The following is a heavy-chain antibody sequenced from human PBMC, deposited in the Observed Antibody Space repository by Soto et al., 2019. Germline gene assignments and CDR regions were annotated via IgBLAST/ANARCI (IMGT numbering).Heavy chain of an antibody. D-gene: IGHD3-10*01. V-gene: IGHV3-9*01. J-gene: IGHJ4*02. CDR1: GFTFDDYA. Sequence: PGGSLRLSCAVSGFTFDDYAMHWVRQAPRKGLEWVSGISWNSGSIGYADPVKGRFTISRDNAKNSLYLQMNSLRAEDTALYYCAKALGELLSSYYFDYWGQGTLVTVSS. CDR3: AKALGELLSSYYFDY. CDR2: ISWNSGSI.